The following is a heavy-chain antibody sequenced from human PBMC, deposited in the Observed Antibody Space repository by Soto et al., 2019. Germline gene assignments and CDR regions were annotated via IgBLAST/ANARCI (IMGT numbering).Heavy chain of an antibody. V-gene: IGHV3-21*01. CDR3: ARESEDLTSNFDY. CDR2: ISSTTNYI. CDR1: GFTFSRYS. Sequence: EVQLVESGGGLVRPGGSLRLSCAASGFTFSRYSMNWVRQAPGKGLEWVSSISSTTNYIYYADSMKGRFTVSRDNAKNSVXXDMNSLSAEDTAVYYCARESEDLTSNFDYWGQGTLVTVSS. J-gene: IGHJ4*02.